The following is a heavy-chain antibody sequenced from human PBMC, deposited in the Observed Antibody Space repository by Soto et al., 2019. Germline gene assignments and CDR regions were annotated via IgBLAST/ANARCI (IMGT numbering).Heavy chain of an antibody. J-gene: IGHJ3*02. CDR3: ARTSITIFGVVSGAFDI. Sequence: QVPLVQSGAEVKKPGASVKVSCKASGYTFTSYAMHWVRQAPGQRLEWMGWINAGNGNTKYSQKFQGRVTITRDTSASTAYMELSSLRSEDTAVYYCARTSITIFGVVSGAFDIWGQGTMVTVSS. CDR1: GYTFTSYA. D-gene: IGHD3-3*01. V-gene: IGHV1-3*01. CDR2: INAGNGNT.